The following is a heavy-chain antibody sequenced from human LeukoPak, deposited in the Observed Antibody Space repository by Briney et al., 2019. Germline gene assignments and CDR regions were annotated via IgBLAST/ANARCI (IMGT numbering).Heavy chain of an antibody. J-gene: IGHJ4*02. Sequence: SETLSLTCAVYGGSFSGYYWSWIRQPPGKGLEWIGEINHSGSTNYNPSLKSRVTISVDTSKNQFSLKLSSVTAADTAVYYCARAVAVRFDYWGQGTLVTVSS. CDR1: GGSFSGYY. CDR3: ARAVAVRFDY. V-gene: IGHV4-34*01. CDR2: INHSGST. D-gene: IGHD6-19*01.